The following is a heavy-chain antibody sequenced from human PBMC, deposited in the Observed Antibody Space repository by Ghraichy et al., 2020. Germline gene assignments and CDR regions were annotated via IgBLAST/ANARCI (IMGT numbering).Heavy chain of an antibody. CDR3: ARDVRPAAPRAWLNYYYGMDV. CDR1: GYTFTGYY. CDR2: INPNSGGT. Sequence: ASVKVSCKASGYTFTGYYMHWVRQAPGQGLEWMGWINPNSGGTNYAQKFQGRVTMTRDTSISTAYMELSRLRSDDTAVYYCARDVRPAAPRAWLNYYYGMDVWGQGTTVTVSS. D-gene: IGHD2-2*01. J-gene: IGHJ6*02. V-gene: IGHV1-2*02.